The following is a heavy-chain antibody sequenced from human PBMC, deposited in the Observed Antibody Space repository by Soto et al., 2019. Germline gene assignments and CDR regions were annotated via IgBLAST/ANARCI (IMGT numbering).Heavy chain of an antibody. J-gene: IGHJ4*02. CDR3: ARDEGIAVAGTRGPYFDY. V-gene: IGHV1-18*01. Sequence: ASVKVSCKASGYTFTSYGISWVRQAPGQGLEWMGWISAYNGNTNYAQKLQGRVTMTTDTSTSTAYMELRSLRSDDTAVYYCARDEGIAVAGTRGPYFDYWGQGTLVTVSS. CDR1: GYTFTSYG. D-gene: IGHD6-19*01. CDR2: ISAYNGNT.